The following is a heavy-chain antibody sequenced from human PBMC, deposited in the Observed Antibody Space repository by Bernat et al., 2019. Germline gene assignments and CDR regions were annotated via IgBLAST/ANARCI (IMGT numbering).Heavy chain of an antibody. J-gene: IGHJ4*02. D-gene: IGHD1-26*01. CDR1: GASISSYY. V-gene: IGHV4-59*01. CDR3: ATADSGSYRYFDS. CDR2: IYFGEST. Sequence: QVQLQESGPGLVKPSETLSLTCTVSGASISSYYWSWIRQPPGKGLEWIGYIYFGESTNYNPSLKSRVTISVDTPKNNFSLKLSSVTAADTAVYYCATADSGSYRYFDSWGQGTLVTVSS.